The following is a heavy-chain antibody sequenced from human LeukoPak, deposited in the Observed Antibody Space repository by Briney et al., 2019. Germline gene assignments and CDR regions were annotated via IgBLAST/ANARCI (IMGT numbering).Heavy chain of an antibody. Sequence: SVKVSCKASGGTFSSYAISWVRQAPGQGLEWMGRIIPIFGTANYAQKFRGRVTITTDESTSTAYMELSSLRSEDTAVYYCARDRSYYGSGSYYDYWGQGTLVTVSS. CDR1: GGTFSSYA. J-gene: IGHJ4*02. CDR3: ARDRSYYGSGSYYDY. CDR2: IIPIFGTA. D-gene: IGHD3-10*01. V-gene: IGHV1-69*05.